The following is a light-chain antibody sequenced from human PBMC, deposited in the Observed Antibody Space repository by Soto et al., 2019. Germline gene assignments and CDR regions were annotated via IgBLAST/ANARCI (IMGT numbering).Light chain of an antibody. CDR2: HAS. CDR3: QQYTNWPLI. V-gene: IGKV3D-15*01. Sequence: EIVLTHSPATVSVSPGEGATLSCRASQSVSSNLVWYQQKPGQAPRLLIFHASTRATGIPARFSGSGSGTDFTLTISSLQSADFAVYYCQQYTNWPLIFGQGTRLEIK. J-gene: IGKJ5*01. CDR1: QSVSSN.